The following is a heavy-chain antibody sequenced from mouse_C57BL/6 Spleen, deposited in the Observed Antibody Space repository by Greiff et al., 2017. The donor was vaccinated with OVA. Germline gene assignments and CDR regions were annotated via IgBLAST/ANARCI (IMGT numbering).Heavy chain of an antibody. CDR2: INPNNGGT. CDR1: GYTFTDYN. CDR3: ARLGPWFAY. V-gene: IGHV1-22*01. J-gene: IGHJ3*01. Sequence: EVMLVESGPELVKPGASVKMSCKASGYTFTDYNMHWVKQSHGKSLEWIGYINPNNGGTSYNQKFKGKATLTVNKSSSTAYMELRSLTSEDSAVYYCARLGPWFAYWGQGTLVTVSA. D-gene: IGHD4-1*01.